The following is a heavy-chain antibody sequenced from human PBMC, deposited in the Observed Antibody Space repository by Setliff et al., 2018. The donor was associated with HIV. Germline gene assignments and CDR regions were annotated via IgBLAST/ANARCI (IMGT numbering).Heavy chain of an antibody. V-gene: IGHV4-4*07. J-gene: IGHJ6*03. CDR1: DDPISSYY. Sequence: SQTLSLTCYVTDDPISSYYWSWVRQPAGKGLEWIGRLYVSGDTNYNPSLKSRVTMSLDTSKKHFSLNLKSVTAADTAVYYCALTGHRLLRGYMDVWGKGTAVTVSS. D-gene: IGHD2-15*01. CDR3: ALTGHRLLRGYMDV. CDR2: LYVSGDT.